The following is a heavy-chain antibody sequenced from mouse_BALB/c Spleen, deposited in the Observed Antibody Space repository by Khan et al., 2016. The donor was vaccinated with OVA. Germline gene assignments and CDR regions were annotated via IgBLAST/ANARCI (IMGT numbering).Heavy chain of an antibody. J-gene: IGHJ3*01. D-gene: IGHD1-1*02. V-gene: IGHV1S137*01. CDR3: ARGGRFAY. Sequence: QVQLQQSGAEVVRPGVSVKISCKGSGYSFTDYAMHWVKQSHAKSLEWIGVISTYHGDADYNQKFQGKATMTVDKSSSTAYMELARLTSEDSAINYCARGGRFAYWGQGTLVTVSA. CDR2: ISTYHGDA. CDR1: GYSFTDYA.